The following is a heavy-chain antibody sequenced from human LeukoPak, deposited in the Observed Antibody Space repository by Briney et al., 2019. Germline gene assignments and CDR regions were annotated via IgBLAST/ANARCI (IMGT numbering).Heavy chain of an antibody. CDR1: GGTFSSYA. J-gene: IGHJ4*02. CDR3: ARAHDVYCSGGSCYSLDY. CDR2: IIPIFGTA. D-gene: IGHD2-15*01. Sequence: SVKVSCKATGGTFSSYAITWVRQAPGQGLEWMGRIIPIFGTANYAQNFQGRVTMTTDESTSTPYMELSSLRSEDTAVYYCARAHDVYCSGGSCYSLDYWGQGTLVTVSS. V-gene: IGHV1-69*05.